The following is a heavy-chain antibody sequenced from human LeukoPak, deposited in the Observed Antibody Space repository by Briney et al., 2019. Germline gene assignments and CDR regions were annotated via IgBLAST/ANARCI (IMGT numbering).Heavy chain of an antibody. J-gene: IGHJ6*03. D-gene: IGHD3-10*01. CDR2: IYYSGST. V-gene: IGHV4-59*01. CDR1: GGSISSYY. CDR3: ASESYPHYYSYYYMNV. Sequence: NPSETLSLTCTVSGGSISSYYWSWIPQPTGKGLEWIAYIYYSGSTNYNPSLKSRVTISVDTSKNQFSLKLSSVTAADTAVYYCASESYPHYYSYYYMNVWGKGTAVTVSS.